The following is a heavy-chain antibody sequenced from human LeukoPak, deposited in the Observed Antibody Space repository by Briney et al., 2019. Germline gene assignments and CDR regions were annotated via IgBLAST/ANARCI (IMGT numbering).Heavy chain of an antibody. D-gene: IGHD4-23*01. CDR2: IYTSGST. V-gene: IGHV4-4*07. CDR3: ARDSGNSYYYYYMDV. Sequence: PSETLSLTCTVSGGSISSYYWSWVRQPAGKGLEWIGRIYTSGSTNYNPSLKSRVTMSVDTSKNQFSLKLSSVTAADTAVYYCARDSGNSYYYYYMDVWGKGTTVTVSS. J-gene: IGHJ6*03. CDR1: GGSISSYY.